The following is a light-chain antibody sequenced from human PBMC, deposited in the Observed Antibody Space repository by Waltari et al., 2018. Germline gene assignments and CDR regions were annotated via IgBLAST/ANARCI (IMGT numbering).Light chain of an antibody. J-gene: IGLJ2*01. V-gene: IGLV2-14*01. CDR2: AVS. CDR3: SSYAGTSTRVV. Sequence: QSALTQPASVSGSPGQSLTISCTGTSSDVGRYNYVPWYQHHPGKAPKLIIYAVSSRPSGVSSRFSGSKSGNTASLTISGLQAEDEADYYCSSYAGTSTRVVFGGGTKLTVL. CDR1: SSDVGRYNY.